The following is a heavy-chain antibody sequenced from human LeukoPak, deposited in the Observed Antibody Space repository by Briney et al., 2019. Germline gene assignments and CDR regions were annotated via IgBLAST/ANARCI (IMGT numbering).Heavy chain of an antibody. CDR2: IYSGGST. Sequence: PGGSLRLSCAASGFPVSSNYMSWVRQAPGKGLEWVSVIYSGGSTYYADSVKGRFTISRDNSKNTLYLQMNSLRAEDTAVYYCARVGLIAIRAFDIWGQGTMVTVSS. J-gene: IGHJ3*02. CDR1: GFPVSSNY. D-gene: IGHD5-12*01. CDR3: ARVGLIAIRAFDI. V-gene: IGHV3-66*02.